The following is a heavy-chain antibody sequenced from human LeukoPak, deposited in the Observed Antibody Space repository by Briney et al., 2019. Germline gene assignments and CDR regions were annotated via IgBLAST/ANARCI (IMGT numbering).Heavy chain of an antibody. V-gene: IGHV3-7*03. CDR1: GFTFSHSW. CDR3: ARDPAYGAIDY. Sequence: GSLRLSCAASGFTFSHSWMTWVRQAPGKGLEWVANINPDGSYMYCVESVRGRFIISRDNAKNSLYLQTSSLRAEDTAIYYCARDPAYGAIDYWGQGALATVSS. J-gene: IGHJ4*02. CDR2: INPDGSYM. D-gene: IGHD2-21*01.